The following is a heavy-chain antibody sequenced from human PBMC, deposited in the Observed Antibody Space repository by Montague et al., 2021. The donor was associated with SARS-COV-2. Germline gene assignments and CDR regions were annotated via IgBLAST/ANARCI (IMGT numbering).Heavy chain of an antibody. CDR3: ERVCPSAWRQIDC. D-gene: IGHD6-19*01. CDR1: GASISSHDW. CDR2: IHRDGKT. Sequence: SETLSLTCDVSGASISSHDWWSLVRQPPGKVLECLGEIHRDGKTNYNPSLQSRVTMSVDKSNNQFSLRLTSVTAADTAVYYCERVCPSAWRQIDCWGQGIMVTVSS. V-gene: IGHV4-4*02. J-gene: IGHJ4*02.